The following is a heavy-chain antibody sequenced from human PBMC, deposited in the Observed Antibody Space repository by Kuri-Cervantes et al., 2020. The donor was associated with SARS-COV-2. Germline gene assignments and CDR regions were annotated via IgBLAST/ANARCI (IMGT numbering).Heavy chain of an antibody. CDR2: ISSSSSYI. J-gene: IGHJ5*02. Sequence: GESLKISCAASGFTFSSYSMNWVRQAPGKGLEWVSSISSSSSYIYYADSVKGRFTISRDNAKNSLYLQMNSLRAEDTAVYYCARDPGYSSGWYSGINWFDPWGQGTLVTVSS. V-gene: IGHV3-21*01. CDR1: GFTFSSYS. D-gene: IGHD6-19*01. CDR3: ARDPGYSSGWYSGINWFDP.